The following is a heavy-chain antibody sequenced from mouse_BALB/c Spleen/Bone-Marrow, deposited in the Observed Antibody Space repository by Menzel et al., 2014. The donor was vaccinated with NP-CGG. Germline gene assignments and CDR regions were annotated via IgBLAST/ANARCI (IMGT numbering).Heavy chain of an antibody. CDR1: GFNIKDYY. CDR3: NEGYGNYGY. Sequence: VQLQQPGAELVRSGASVKLSCTASGFNIKDYYMHWVKQRPEQGLEWIGWIDPENGDTEYAPKFQGKATMTADTSSNTAYLQLSSLTSEDTAVYYCNEGYGNYGYWGQGITLTVSS. CDR2: IDPENGDT. V-gene: IGHV14-4*02. D-gene: IGHD2-10*02. J-gene: IGHJ2*01.